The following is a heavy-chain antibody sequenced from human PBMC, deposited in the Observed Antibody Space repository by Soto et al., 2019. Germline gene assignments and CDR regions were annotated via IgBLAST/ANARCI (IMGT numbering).Heavy chain of an antibody. V-gene: IGHV1-2*04. Sequence: ASVKVSCKASGYTFTGYYMHWVRQAPGQGLEWIGWINPNSGGTNYAQKFQGWVTMTRDTSISTAYMELSRLRSDDTAVYYCARGERYSGYDRSRAFVHYYYYYMDVWGKGTTVTVSS. CDR1: GYTFTGYY. J-gene: IGHJ6*03. CDR3: ARGERYSGYDRSRAFVHYYYYYMDV. D-gene: IGHD5-12*01. CDR2: INPNSGGT.